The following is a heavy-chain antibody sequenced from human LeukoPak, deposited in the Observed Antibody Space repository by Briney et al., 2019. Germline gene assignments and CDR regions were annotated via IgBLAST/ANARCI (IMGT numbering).Heavy chain of an antibody. V-gene: IGHV4-39*07. CDR1: GGSISSTTYY. CDR3: AKAPVTTCRGAYCYPFDY. Sequence: SETLSLTCTVSGGSISSTTYYWGWIRQPPGKGLEWIGSIYYSGNTYYSPSLKSRVTISADTSKTPFSLRLSSVTAADTAVYYCAKAPVTTCRGAYCYPFDYWGQGTLVTVSS. CDR2: IYYSGNT. D-gene: IGHD2-21*01. J-gene: IGHJ4*02.